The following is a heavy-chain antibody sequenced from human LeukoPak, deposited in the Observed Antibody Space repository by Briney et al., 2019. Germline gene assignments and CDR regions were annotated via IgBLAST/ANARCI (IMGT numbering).Heavy chain of an antibody. D-gene: IGHD2-2*01. V-gene: IGHV4-59*08. Sequence: SETLSLTCTVSGGSISSYYWSWIRQPPGKGLEWIGYIYYSGSTNYNPSLKSRVTISVDTSKNQFSLKLSSVTAADTAVYYCARRECSSTSCYGPNWFDPWGQGTLVTVSS. CDR2: IYYSGST. J-gene: IGHJ5*02. CDR3: ARRECSSTSCYGPNWFDP. CDR1: GGSISSYY.